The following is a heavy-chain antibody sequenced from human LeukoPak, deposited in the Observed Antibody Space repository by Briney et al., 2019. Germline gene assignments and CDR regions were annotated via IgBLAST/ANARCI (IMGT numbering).Heavy chain of an antibody. J-gene: IGHJ4*02. D-gene: IGHD5-18*01. CDR3: AKDDVDTAMVPTDY. V-gene: IGHV3-23*01. CDR1: GFTFSSYA. CDR2: ISGSGGST. Sequence: PGGSLRLSCAASGFTFSSYAMSWVRQAPGKGLEWVSAISGSGGSTYYADSVKGRFTISRDNSKNTLYLQMNSLRDEDTAVYYCAKDDVDTAMVPTDYWGQGTLVTVSS.